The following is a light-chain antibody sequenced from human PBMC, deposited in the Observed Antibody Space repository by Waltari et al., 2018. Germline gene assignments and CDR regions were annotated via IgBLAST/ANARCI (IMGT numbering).Light chain of an antibody. CDR2: EVG. CDR3: TSYTVSTPLV. J-gene: IGLJ3*02. Sequence: QSALTQPASVSGSPGQSITISCPGTSSDVGSYDYVSLYQQHPGNAPKLTSYEVGNRPSGISNRFAGSKSGNTASLTISGLQAEDEADYYCTSYTVSTPLVFGGGTKLTVL. CDR1: SSDVGSYDY. V-gene: IGLV2-14*01.